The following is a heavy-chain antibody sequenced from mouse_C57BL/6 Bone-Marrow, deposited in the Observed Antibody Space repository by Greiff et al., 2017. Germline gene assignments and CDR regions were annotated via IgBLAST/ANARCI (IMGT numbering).Heavy chain of an antibody. CDR1: GYTFTSYW. V-gene: IGHV1-64*01. J-gene: IGHJ2*01. CDR3: ARGVPSVERYFDY. CDR2: IHPNSGST. Sequence: QVQLQQPGAELVKPGASVKLSCKASGYTFTSYWMHWVKQRPGQGLEWIGMIHPNSGSTNYNEKFKSKATLTVDNSSSTAYMQLSSLTSEDSAVYYCARGVPSVERYFDYWGQGTTLTVSS. D-gene: IGHD1-1*01.